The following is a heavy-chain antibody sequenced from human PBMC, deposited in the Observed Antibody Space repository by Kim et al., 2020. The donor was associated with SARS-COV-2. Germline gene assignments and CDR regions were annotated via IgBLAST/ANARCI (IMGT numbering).Heavy chain of an antibody. V-gene: IGHV3-30*18. CDR2: ISYDGSNK. CDR1: GFTFSSYG. D-gene: IGHD2-21*02. Sequence: GGSLRLSCAASGFTFSSYGMHWVRQAPGKGLEWVAVISYDGSNKYYADSVKGRFTISRDNSKNTLYLQMNSLRAEDTAVYYCAKDSPPIVVVTATPSDA. CDR3: AKDSPPIVVVTATPSDA. J-gene: IGHJ3*01.